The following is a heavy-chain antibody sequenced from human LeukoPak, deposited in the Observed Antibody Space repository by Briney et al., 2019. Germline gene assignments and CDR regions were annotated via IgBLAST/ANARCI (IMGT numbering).Heavy chain of an antibody. CDR3: ARDLSLSKYDSSGYYPDY. J-gene: IGHJ4*02. CDR2: INPSGGNT. Sequence: RASVKVSCKASGYTFTRYYMHWVRQAPGQGLEWMGIINPSGGNTNYAQKFQGRVTMTRDMSTSTVYMELSSLRSEDTAVYYCARDLSLSKYDSSGYYPDYWGQGTLVTVSS. D-gene: IGHD3-22*01. V-gene: IGHV1-46*01. CDR1: GYTFTRYY.